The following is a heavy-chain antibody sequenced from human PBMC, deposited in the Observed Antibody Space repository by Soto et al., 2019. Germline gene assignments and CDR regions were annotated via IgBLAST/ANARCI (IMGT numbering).Heavy chain of an antibody. CDR3: VRGGPVPAASLGSYYYYYGMDV. CDR2: ISYDGSNK. Sequence: SGGSLRLSCAASGFTFSSYGMHWVRQAPGKGLEWVAVISYDGSNKYYADSVKGRFTISRDNSKNTLYLQMNSLRAEDTAVYYCVRGGPVPAASLGSYYYYYGMDVWGQGTTVTVSS. CDR1: GFTFSSYG. J-gene: IGHJ6*02. D-gene: IGHD2-2*01. V-gene: IGHV3-30*03.